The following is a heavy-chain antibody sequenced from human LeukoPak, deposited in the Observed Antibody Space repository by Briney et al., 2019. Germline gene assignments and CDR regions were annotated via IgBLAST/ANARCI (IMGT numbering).Heavy chain of an antibody. D-gene: IGHD1-26*01. J-gene: IGHJ6*03. Sequence: GGSLRLSCAASGFTFSSYSMNWVRQAPGKAMEWVSSITSSGTYIFYADSVKGRFTISRDNAKNSLYLQMDSLGPEDTAVYYCARDPYSGNYGNDYYYYMDVWGKGTTVTVSS. CDR3: ARDPYSGNYGNDYYYYMDV. V-gene: IGHV3-21*01. CDR1: GFTFSSYS. CDR2: ITSSGTYI.